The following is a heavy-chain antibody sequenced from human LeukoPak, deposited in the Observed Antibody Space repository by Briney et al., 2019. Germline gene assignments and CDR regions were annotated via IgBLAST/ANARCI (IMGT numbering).Heavy chain of an antibody. Sequence: GGSLRLSCAASGFTFRSYAMSWVRQAPGKGLELVSIISGSGTNTYYADSVKGRFTISRDNSQNTLYLQMNSLRAEDTAVYYCAKGRMRLGELSLSWGQGTLVTVSS. CDR3: AKGRMRLGELSLS. CDR1: GFTFRSYA. CDR2: ISGSGTNT. V-gene: IGHV3-23*01. J-gene: IGHJ4*02. D-gene: IGHD3-16*02.